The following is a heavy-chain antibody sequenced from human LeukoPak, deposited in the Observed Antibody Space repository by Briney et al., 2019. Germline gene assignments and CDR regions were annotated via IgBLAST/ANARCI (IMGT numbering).Heavy chain of an antibody. CDR3: AKDLPPYYYDSSGYFDY. V-gene: IGHV3-23*01. CDR2: ISGSGGST. J-gene: IGHJ4*02. Sequence: GGSLRLSCAASGFTFSSYAISWVRHAPEEGLGWVSAISGSGGSTYYADSVKGRFTISTDNSKNTLYLQMNSLRAEDTAVYYCAKDLPPYYYDSSGYFDYWGQGTLVTVSS. D-gene: IGHD3-22*01. CDR1: GFTFSSYA.